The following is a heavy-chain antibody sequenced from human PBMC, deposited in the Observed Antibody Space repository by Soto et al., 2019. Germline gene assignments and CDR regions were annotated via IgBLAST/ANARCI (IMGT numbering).Heavy chain of an antibody. Sequence: QVQLVESGGGVVQPGRSLRLSCAASGFTFSSYGMHWVRQAPGKGLEWVAVISYDGSNKYYADSVKGRFTISRDNSKNTLYLQINSLRAEDTAVYYCAKEVGDYEDYWGQGTLVTVSS. D-gene: IGHD4-17*01. CDR1: GFTFSSYG. J-gene: IGHJ4*02. CDR3: AKEVGDYEDY. V-gene: IGHV3-30*18. CDR2: ISYDGSNK.